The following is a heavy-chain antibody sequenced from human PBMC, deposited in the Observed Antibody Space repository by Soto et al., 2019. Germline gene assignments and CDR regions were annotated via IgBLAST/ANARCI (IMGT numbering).Heavy chain of an antibody. Sequence: GASVTVSCKASGYTFTSYYMHWVRQAPGQGLEWMGIINPSGGSTSYAQKFQGRVTMTRDTSTSTVYMELSSLRSEDTAVYYCARNPRTDCSSTSCWPYFDYWGQGTLVTVSS. CDR3: ARNPRTDCSSTSCWPYFDY. V-gene: IGHV1-46*01. CDR1: GYTFTSYY. D-gene: IGHD2-2*01. J-gene: IGHJ4*02. CDR2: INPSGGST.